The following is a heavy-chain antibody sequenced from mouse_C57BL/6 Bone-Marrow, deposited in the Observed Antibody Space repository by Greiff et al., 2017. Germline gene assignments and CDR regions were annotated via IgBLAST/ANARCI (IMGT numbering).Heavy chain of an antibody. CDR3: ARCQIYYGNYFDY. J-gene: IGHJ2*01. Sequence: VKLQQSDAELVKPGASVKISCKVSGYTFTDHTIHWMKQRPEQGLEWIGYIYPRDGSTKYNEKFKGKATLTADKSSSTAYMQLNSLTSEDSAVYFCARCQIYYGNYFDYWGQGTTLTVSS. CDR1: GYTFTDHT. V-gene: IGHV1-78*01. D-gene: IGHD2-1*01. CDR2: IYPRDGST.